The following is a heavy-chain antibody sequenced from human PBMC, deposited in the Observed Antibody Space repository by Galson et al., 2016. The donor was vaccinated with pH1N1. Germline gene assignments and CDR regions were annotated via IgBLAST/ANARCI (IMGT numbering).Heavy chain of an antibody. V-gene: IGHV3-74*01. CDR3: ARGGAVAGISTSDY. D-gene: IGHD6-19*01. CDR2: INSDGSST. J-gene: IGHJ4*02. CDR1: GITFSSYW. Sequence: SLRLSCAASGITFSSYWMHWVRQAPGKGLVWVSRINSDGSSTGYADSVKGRVTISRDNTKNTLYLQMNSLRAEDTAVYYCARGGAVAGISTSDYWGLGTLVTVSS.